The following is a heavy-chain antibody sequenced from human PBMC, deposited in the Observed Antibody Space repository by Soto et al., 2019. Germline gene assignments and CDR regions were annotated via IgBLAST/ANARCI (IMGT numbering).Heavy chain of an antibody. Sequence: GGSLRLSCAASGFTFSSYGMHWVRQAPGKGLEWVAVISYDGSNKYYADSVKGRFTISRDNSKNTLYLQMNSLRAEDTAVYYCAKSWWSGYSFDYWGQGTLVTVSS. CDR2: ISYDGSNK. J-gene: IGHJ4*02. CDR3: AKSWWSGYSFDY. CDR1: GFTFSSYG. D-gene: IGHD3-3*01. V-gene: IGHV3-30*18.